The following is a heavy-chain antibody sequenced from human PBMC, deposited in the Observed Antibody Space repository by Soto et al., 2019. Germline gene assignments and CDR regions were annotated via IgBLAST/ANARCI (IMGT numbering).Heavy chain of an antibody. CDR1: GYTFSNDG. D-gene: IGHD6-19*01. Sequence: QVQLVQSGAEVKKPGASVTVSCKTSGYTFSNDGINWVRQAPGQGLEWLGWIIGYNGNTNYAQTVQGRVTMTTDTSTGPGDMELRSLKSDDTAIYYGSRFIMVGGWFDPNYYHGMDVWGQGTTVTVSS. CDR2: IIGYNGNT. CDR3: SRFIMVGGWFDPNYYHGMDV. J-gene: IGHJ6*02. V-gene: IGHV1-18*01.